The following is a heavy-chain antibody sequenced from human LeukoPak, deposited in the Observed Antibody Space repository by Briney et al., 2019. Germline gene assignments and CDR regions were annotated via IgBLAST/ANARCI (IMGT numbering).Heavy chain of an antibody. J-gene: IGHJ6*03. Sequence: GASVKVSCKASGYTFTGYYMHWVRQAPGQGLEWMGWINPNSGGTSYAQKFQGRVTMTRDMSTSTVYMELSSLRSEDTAVYYCATEPLDEYYYYYMDVWGKGTTVTVSS. CDR2: INPNSGGT. V-gene: IGHV1-2*02. CDR3: ATEPLDEYYYYYMDV. CDR1: GYTFTGYY.